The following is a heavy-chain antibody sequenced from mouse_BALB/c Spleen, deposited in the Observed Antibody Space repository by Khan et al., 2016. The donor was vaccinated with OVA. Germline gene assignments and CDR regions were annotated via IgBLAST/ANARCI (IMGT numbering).Heavy chain of an antibody. J-gene: IGHJ2*01. V-gene: IGHV3-2*02. CDR3: ARIKGGDFDY. CDR1: GYSITSDYA. Sequence: EVQLQESGPGLVKPSQSLSLTCTVTGYSITSDYAWNWIRQFPGNNLEWMGYISYSGNTKYTPSLKSRISITRDTSKNQFFLQLNSVTIEDTATYYWARIKGGDFDYWGQGTTRTVSS. CDR2: ISYSGNT.